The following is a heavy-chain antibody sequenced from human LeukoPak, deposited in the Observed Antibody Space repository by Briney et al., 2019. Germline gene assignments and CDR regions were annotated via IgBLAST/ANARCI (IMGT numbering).Heavy chain of an antibody. CDR3: ARGVVIAPQTFDY. V-gene: IGHV4-38-2*02. D-gene: IGHD2-21*01. CDR2: IFHSGST. Sequence: PSETLSLTCTVSGYSLTSGYYWGWIRQPPGKGLEWIASIFHSGSTFYNPSVKSRVTISVDTSKNQFSLTLRSVTAADTAVYYCARGVVIAPQTFDYWGQGTLVTVSS. CDR1: GYSLTSGYY. J-gene: IGHJ4*02.